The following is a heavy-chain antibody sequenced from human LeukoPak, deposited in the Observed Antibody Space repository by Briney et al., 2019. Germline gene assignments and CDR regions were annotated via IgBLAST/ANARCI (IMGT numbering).Heavy chain of an antibody. CDR3: ARVRGSVRDAFDI. CDR1: GFTFSSYGM. CDR2: IYHSGST. V-gene: IGHV4-4*02. D-gene: IGHD3-10*01. Sequence: GSLRLSCAASGFTFSSYGMSWVRQPPGKGLEWIGEIYHSGSTNYNPSLKSRVTISVDKSKNQFSLKLSSVTAADTAVYYCARVRGSVRDAFDIWGQGTMVTVSS. J-gene: IGHJ3*02.